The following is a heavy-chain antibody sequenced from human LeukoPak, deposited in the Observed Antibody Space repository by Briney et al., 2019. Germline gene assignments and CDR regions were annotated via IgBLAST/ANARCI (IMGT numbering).Heavy chain of an antibody. CDR1: GFTFSRYC. CDR3: AKEIYYDSTGPQY. D-gene: IGHD3-22*01. J-gene: IGHJ4*02. V-gene: IGHV3-23*01. CDR2: ISGSGGST. Sequence: GGTLRLSCAASGFTFSRYCMSWVRQAPGKGLEWVSAISGSGGSTYYADSVKGRFTISRDNSKNTHYLQMNSLRAEDTAVYRRAKEIYYDSTGPQYWGQGTLVTVSS.